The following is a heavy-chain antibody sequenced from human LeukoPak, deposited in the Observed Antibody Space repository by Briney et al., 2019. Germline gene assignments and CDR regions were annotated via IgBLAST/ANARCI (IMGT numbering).Heavy chain of an antibody. D-gene: IGHD2-15*01. J-gene: IGHJ3*02. CDR1: GGSISSYY. CDR3: ARDGYCSGGSCYIGSDAFDI. Sequence: SETLSLTCTVSGGSISSYYWSWIRQPPGKGLEWIGYIYYSGSTNYNPSLKSRVTISVDTSKNQFSLKLSSVTAADTAVYYCARDGYCSGGSCYIGSDAFDIWGQGTMVTVSS. V-gene: IGHV4-59*01. CDR2: IYYSGST.